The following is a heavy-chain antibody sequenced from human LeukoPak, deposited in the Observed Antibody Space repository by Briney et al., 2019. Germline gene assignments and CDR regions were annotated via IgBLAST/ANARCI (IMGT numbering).Heavy chain of an antibody. CDR3: ARGPDVVLVSHWSFFDY. J-gene: IGHJ4*02. V-gene: IGHV3-64*01. CDR2: IYSSGGST. Sequence: GESLRLSCAASGFTFSSYAMHWVRQVPGKGLEYVSAIYSSGGSTYYANSVKGRFTISRDNSKNTLYLQMGSLRTEDMAIYYCARGPDVVLVSHWSFFDYWGQGTLVTVSS. D-gene: IGHD2-8*02. CDR1: GFTFSSYA.